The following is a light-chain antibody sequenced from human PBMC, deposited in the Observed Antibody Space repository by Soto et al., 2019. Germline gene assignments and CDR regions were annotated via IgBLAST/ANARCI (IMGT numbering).Light chain of an antibody. J-gene: IGKJ4*01. CDR1: QAISVS. V-gene: IGKV1-33*01. CDR3: QQYHHLPIT. CDR2: DVY. Sequence: EIQITQSTSCLSASVGDVVTITCQATQAISVSLNWYQHQPGRAPRLLIYDVYHLQTGVPSRFSGSGSGTEFILTIRNLQPEDVGAYYCQQYHHLPITFGGGTKVDI.